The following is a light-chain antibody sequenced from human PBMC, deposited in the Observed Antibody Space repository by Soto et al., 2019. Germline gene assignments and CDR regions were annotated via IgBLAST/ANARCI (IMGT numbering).Light chain of an antibody. Sequence: QSALTQPASVSGSPGQSITLSCTGTSSDVGAYNYVSWYQQHPGKAPKLMIYDVSNRPSGVSNRFSGSKSGNTASLTISGLQGEDEADYYCSSYRSSETLVFGTGTKSPS. V-gene: IGLV2-14*03. CDR2: DVS. CDR3: SSYRSSETLV. J-gene: IGLJ1*01. CDR1: SSDVGAYNY.